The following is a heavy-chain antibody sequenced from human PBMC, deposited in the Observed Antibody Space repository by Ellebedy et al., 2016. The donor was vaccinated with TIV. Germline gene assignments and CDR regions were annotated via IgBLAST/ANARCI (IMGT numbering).Heavy chain of an antibody. V-gene: IGHV1-69*13. J-gene: IGHJ3*01. Sequence: ASVKVSCXASCWPFTTLAINWVRQAPGQGLEWMGGIIPPFGASRYAQNFQGRVTITADESTGTAFLELSRLTSEDSALYYCAKEFSAGNLDAFDVWGQGTMVTVSS. CDR1: CWPFTTLA. CDR2: IIPPFGAS. CDR3: AKEFSAGNLDAFDV. D-gene: IGHD6-13*01.